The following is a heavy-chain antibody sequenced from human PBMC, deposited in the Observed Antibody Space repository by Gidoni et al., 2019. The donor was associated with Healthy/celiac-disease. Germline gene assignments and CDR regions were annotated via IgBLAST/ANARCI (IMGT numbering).Heavy chain of an antibody. CDR3: ARVNTFDAFDI. CDR1: GCSISSGGYS. CDR2: IYHSGST. V-gene: IGHV4-30-2*01. Sequence: QLQLQESGSGLVKPSQTLSLTCAVSGCSISSGGYSWSWLRQPPGKGLEWIGYIYHSGSTYYNPSLKSRVTISVDRSKNQFSLKLSSVTAADTAVYYCARVNTFDAFDIWGQGTMVTVSS. J-gene: IGHJ3*02. D-gene: IGHD2-2*02.